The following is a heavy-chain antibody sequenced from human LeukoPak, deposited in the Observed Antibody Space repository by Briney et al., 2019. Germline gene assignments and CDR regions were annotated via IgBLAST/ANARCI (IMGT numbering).Heavy chain of an antibody. CDR1: GFTFSSYA. D-gene: IGHD6-19*01. CDR3: AKLRYSRGWYRADYFDY. Sequence: GGSLRLSCAASGFTFSSYAMSWVRQAPGEGLEWVSGLSDSGGSTYYADSVKGRFTISRDNSKNTLYLQMSSLRAEDTAVYYCAKLRYSRGWYRADYFDYWGQGTLVTVSS. V-gene: IGHV3-23*01. J-gene: IGHJ4*02. CDR2: LSDSGGST.